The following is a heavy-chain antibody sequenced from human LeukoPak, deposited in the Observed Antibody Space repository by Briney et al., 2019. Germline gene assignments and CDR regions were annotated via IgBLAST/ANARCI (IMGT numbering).Heavy chain of an antibody. CDR3: GMSGDRVPLQDDVFDV. J-gene: IGHJ3*01. CDR1: GYSFTSYC. Sequence: GESLKISCKVSGYSFTSYCIGWVRQMPGKGLEWMGIIYPGDSGPTYSPSFQGQVTISVDKSNNTAYLQWSSLQASDTAMYYCGMSGDRVPLQDDVFDVWGQGTMVTVST. D-gene: IGHD1-26*01. V-gene: IGHV5-51*01. CDR2: IYPGDSGP.